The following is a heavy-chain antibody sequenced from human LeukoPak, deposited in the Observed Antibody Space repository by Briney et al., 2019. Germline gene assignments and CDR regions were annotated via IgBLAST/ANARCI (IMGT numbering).Heavy chain of an antibody. CDR2: MNPNSGNT. Sequence: ASVKVSCKASGYTFTSYDINWVRQATGQGLEWMGWMNPNSGNTGYAHRFQGRVTMTRNTSISTAYMELSSLRSEDTAVYYCARAYSSGLIDYWGQGTLVTVSS. CDR3: ARAYSSGLIDY. J-gene: IGHJ4*02. D-gene: IGHD6-19*01. V-gene: IGHV1-8*01. CDR1: GYTFTSYD.